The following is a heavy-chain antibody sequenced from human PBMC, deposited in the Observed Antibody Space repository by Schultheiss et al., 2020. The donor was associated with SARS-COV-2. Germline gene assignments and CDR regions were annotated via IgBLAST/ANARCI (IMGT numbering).Heavy chain of an antibody. V-gene: IGHV3-7*03. CDR1: GFTFSSYW. D-gene: IGHD6-19*01. CDR2: IKLDGSEQ. CDR3: ASQLGAVPGTRDY. J-gene: IGHJ4*02. Sequence: GGSLRLSCVASGFTFSSYWMSWVRQAPGKGLEWVANIKLDGSEQNYVDSVRGRFTISRDNARNSLYLQMSSLRADDTAEYYCASQLGAVPGTRDYWGQGTLVTVSS.